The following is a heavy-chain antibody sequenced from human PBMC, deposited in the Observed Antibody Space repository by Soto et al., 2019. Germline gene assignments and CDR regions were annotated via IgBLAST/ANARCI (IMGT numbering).Heavy chain of an antibody. CDR1: GYTFIRNG. Sequence: QVQLVQSGAEVKKPGASVKVSCKASGYTFIRNGISWVRQAPGQGLEWMGWISAYNGNTEYAQKFQGRVTMTTDTSTSTAYMELRNLRSDDTAVYYCARDRATLVPGVWGQGTTVTVPS. V-gene: IGHV1-18*01. CDR3: ARDRATLVPGV. CDR2: ISAYNGNT. J-gene: IGHJ6*02. D-gene: IGHD3-10*01.